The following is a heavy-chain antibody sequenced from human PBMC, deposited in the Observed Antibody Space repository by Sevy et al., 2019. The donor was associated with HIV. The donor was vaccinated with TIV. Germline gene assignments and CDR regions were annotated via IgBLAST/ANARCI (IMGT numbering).Heavy chain of an antibody. CDR1: GFSFRTYT. D-gene: IGHD3-10*01. J-gene: IGHJ3*02. Sequence: GGSLRLSCAASGFSFRTYTMNWVRQAPGKGLEWVSSISYSSNYIYYANSVKGRFTISRDNAKNSLYLQMNNLRAEDTAVYYCARPYGSGSWEAFDIWGQGTMVPVSS. CDR3: ARPYGSGSWEAFDI. V-gene: IGHV3-21*01. CDR2: ISYSSNYI.